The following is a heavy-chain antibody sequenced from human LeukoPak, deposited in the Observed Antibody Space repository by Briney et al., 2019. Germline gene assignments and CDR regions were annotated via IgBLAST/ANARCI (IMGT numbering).Heavy chain of an antibody. Sequence: ASVKVSCKASGFTFTSSAVQWVRQARGQRLEWIGWIVVGSGNTNYAQKFQERVTITRDMSTSTAYMELSSLRSEDTAVYYCAAAGSHDFWDHYFYYYGMDVWGQGTTVTVSS. V-gene: IGHV1-58*01. J-gene: IGHJ6*02. CDR1: GFTFTSSA. D-gene: IGHD3-3*01. CDR2: IVVGSGNT. CDR3: AAAGSHDFWDHYFYYYGMDV.